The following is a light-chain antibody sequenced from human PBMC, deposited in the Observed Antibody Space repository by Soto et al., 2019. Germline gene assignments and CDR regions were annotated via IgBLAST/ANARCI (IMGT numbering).Light chain of an antibody. V-gene: IGKV1-5*03. CDR2: KAS. CDR1: QTISSW. CDR3: QHYNSYSEA. J-gene: IGKJ1*01. Sequence: QMNQSPSTVSGSVRDRVTITCRASQTISSWLAWYQQKPGKAPKLLIYKASTLKSGVPSRFSGSGSGTEFTLTISSLQPDDFATYYCQHYNSYSEAFGQGAKV.